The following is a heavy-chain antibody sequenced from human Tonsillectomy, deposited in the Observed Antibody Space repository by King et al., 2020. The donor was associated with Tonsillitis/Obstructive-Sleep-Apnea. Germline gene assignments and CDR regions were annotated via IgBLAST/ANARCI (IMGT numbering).Heavy chain of an antibody. CDR2: IYSGGST. D-gene: IGHD5-18*01. V-gene: IGHV3-66*01. CDR1: GFTVSSNY. CDR3: ARDLGSYGPLYYYYYYYMDV. J-gene: IGHJ6*03. Sequence: VQLVESGGGLVQPGGSLRLSCAASGFTVSSNYMSWVRQAPGKGLEWVSVIYSGGSTYYADSVKGRFTISRDNSKNTLYLQMNSLRAEDTAVYYCARDLGSYGPLYYYYYYYMDVWGKGTTVTVSS.